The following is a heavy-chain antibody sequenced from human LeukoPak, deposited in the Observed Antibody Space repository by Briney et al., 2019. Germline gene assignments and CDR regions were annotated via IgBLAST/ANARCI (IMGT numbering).Heavy chain of an antibody. D-gene: IGHD1-26*01. CDR1: GGSISSYY. Sequence: SETLSLTCTVSGGSISSYYWSWIRQPPGKGLEWIGYIYYSGSANYNPSLKSRVTISVDTSKNQFSLKLSSVTAADTAVYYCASYKSARGSYYRNAFDIWGQGTMVTVSS. J-gene: IGHJ3*02. CDR3: ASYKSARGSYYRNAFDI. V-gene: IGHV4-59*01. CDR2: IYYSGSA.